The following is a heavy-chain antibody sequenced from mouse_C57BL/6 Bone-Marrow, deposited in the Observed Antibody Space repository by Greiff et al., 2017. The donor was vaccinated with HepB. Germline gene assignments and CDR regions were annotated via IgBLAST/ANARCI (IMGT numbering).Heavy chain of an antibody. CDR2: IRSKSSNYAK. CDR3: VRRADYYGSRVYAMAY. J-gene: IGHJ4*01. CDR1: GFTFNTYA. D-gene: IGHD1-1*01. V-gene: IGHV10-3*01. Sequence: DVHLVESGGGLVQPKGSLKLSCAASGFTFNTYAMHWVRQAPGKGLEWVARIRSKSSNYAKYYADSVKDRFTISRDDSQSMLYLQMNKLKTEDTAKYYCVRRADYYGSRVYAMAYWGHGTSVTVSS.